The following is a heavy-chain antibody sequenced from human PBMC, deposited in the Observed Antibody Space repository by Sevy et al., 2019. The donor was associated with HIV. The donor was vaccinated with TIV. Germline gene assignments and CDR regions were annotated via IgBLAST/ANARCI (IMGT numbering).Heavy chain of an antibody. CDR2: IIPIFGTA. CDR1: GGTFSSYA. CDR3: ARDQLYPGWFDP. J-gene: IGHJ5*02. V-gene: IGHV1-69*06. Sequence: AYVKVSCKASGGTFSSYAISWVRQAPGQGLEWMGGIIPIFGTANYAQKFQGRVTITADKSTSTAYMELSSLRSEDTAVYYCARDQLYPGWFDPWGQGTLVTVSS. D-gene: IGHD2-2*01.